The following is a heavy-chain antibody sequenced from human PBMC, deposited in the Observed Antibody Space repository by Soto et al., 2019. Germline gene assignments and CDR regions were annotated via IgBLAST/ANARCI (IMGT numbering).Heavy chain of an antibody. CDR3: AKEKNRTFDY. V-gene: IGHV3-43*01. CDR2: ITWDGDSA. J-gene: IGHJ4*02. CDR1: GFTFNDHT. Sequence: PGGSLRLSCAGSGFTFNDHTMHWVRQIPGKGLEWVSLITWDGDSAFYADSVKGRFTISRDNSKNSLYLQMDSLRTEDTALYYCAKEKNRTFDYWGQGTLVTVSS.